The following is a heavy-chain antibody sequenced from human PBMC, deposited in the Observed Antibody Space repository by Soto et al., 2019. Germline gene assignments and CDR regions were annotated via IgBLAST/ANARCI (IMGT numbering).Heavy chain of an antibody. V-gene: IGHV1-8*01. CDR2: MNPNSGNT. CDR1: GYTFTSYD. D-gene: IGHD6-13*01. CDR3: ARRGYSSSWYYYYYYGTDV. Sequence: QVQMVHSGAEVKKPGATVKVSCKASGYTFTSYDINWVRQATGQGLEWMGWMNPNSGNTGYAQKFQGRVTMTRNTSISTAYMELSSLRSEDTAVYYCARRGYSSSWYYYYYYGTDVWGQGTTVTVSS. J-gene: IGHJ6*02.